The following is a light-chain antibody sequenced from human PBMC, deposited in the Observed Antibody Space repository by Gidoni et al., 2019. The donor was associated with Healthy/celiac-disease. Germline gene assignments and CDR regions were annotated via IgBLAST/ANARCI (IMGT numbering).Light chain of an antibody. CDR2: LGS. V-gene: IGKV2-28*01. CDR1: QRLLHSNGYNY. Sequence: DIVMTQSTLSLPVTHGEPASISCISSQRLLHSNGYNYLDWYLQKPGQSPQLRIYLGSNRASGVPDRFSGSGSGTDFTLKISRVEAEDVGVYYCMQALQTPWTFXXXTKVEIK. J-gene: IGKJ1*01. CDR3: MQALQTPWT.